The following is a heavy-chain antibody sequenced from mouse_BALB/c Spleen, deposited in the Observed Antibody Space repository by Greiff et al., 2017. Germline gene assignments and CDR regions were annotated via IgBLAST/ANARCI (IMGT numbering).Heavy chain of an antibody. Sequence: EVQVVESGGGLVKPGGSLKLSCAASGFTFSSYAMSWVRQSPEKRLEWVAEISSGGSYTYYPDTVTGRFTISRDNAKNTLYLEMSSLRSEDTAMYYCASDGYYAMDYWGQGTSVTVSS. CDR2: ISSGGSYT. CDR3: ASDGYYAMDY. CDR1: GFTFSSYA. V-gene: IGHV5-9-4*01. J-gene: IGHJ4*01.